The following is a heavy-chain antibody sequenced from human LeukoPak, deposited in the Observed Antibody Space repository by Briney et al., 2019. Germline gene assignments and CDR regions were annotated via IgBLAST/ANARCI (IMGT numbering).Heavy chain of an antibody. J-gene: IGHJ2*01. CDR1: GFSVSTNY. V-gene: IGHV3-53*01. CDR2: LYSGSST. CDR3: ARVGDHFHWYLDL. D-gene: IGHD3-3*02. Sequence: GGPLRLPCAASGFSVSTNYMNWVRQAPGKGLEWVSILYSGSSTYYADSVEGRFIVSRDSSKNTLSLQMNDLRAEDTAVYYCARVGDHFHWYLDLWGRGTLVTVSS.